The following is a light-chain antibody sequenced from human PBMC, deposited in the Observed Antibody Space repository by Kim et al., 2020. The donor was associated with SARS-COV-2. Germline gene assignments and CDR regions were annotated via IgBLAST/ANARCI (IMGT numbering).Light chain of an antibody. CDR1: TGHSSNA. CDR2: LNSDGSH. V-gene: IGLV4-69*01. Sequence: QPVLTQSPSASAPLGASVKLTCTLSTGHSSNAIAWHQQQPEKGPRYLMKLNSDGSHSKGDGIPDRFSVSSSGAERYLTISSLQSEDEADYYCQTWGTGIWVFGGGTKLTVL. CDR3: QTWGTGIWV. J-gene: IGLJ3*02.